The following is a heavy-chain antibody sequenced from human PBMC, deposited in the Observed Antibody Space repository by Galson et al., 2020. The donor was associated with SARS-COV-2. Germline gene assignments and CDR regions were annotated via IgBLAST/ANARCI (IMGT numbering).Heavy chain of an antibody. Sequence: ASVKVSCKASGYTFSNYYLHWVRQAPGQGLEWMGWIDCNSGGTKYAQKFQGRVTMTRDTSISTAYMELSSLTSDDMAIYFCARVPPLYCSGGCPSVGYWGQGTLVTVAS. CDR1: GYTFSNYY. CDR2: IDCNSGGT. V-gene: IGHV1-2*02. D-gene: IGHD2-15*01. CDR3: ARVPPLYCSGGCPSVGY. J-gene: IGHJ4*02.